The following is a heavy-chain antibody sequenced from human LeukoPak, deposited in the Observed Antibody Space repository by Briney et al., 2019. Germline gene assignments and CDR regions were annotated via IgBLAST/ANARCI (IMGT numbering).Heavy chain of an antibody. CDR2: IYPGDSDT. D-gene: IGHD1-26*01. V-gene: IGHV5-51*01. J-gene: IGHJ5*02. Sequence: GESLEISCKGSGYSSTNYWIGWGRHMPGEGVVWMGIIYPGDSDTRYSPSFQGQVTTSAEKPISTTYLQWSGLKASDTAMYYCARLVGAHGGWFDPWGQGTLVTVSS. CDR3: ARLVGAHGGWFDP. CDR1: GYSSTNYW.